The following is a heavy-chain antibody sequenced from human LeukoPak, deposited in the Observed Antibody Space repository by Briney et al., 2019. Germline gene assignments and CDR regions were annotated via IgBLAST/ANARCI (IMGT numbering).Heavy chain of an antibody. CDR1: GFTFDEYA. V-gene: IGHV3-9*01. D-gene: IGHD3-3*01. Sequence: GGSLRLSCAASGFTFDEYAMHWVRQAPGKGLEWVSGISYSSGSIGYVDSVKGRFTISRDNAKNSLYLQMNSLRAEDTAVYYCARMARFLEWLEAFDIWGQGTMVTVSS. CDR3: ARMARFLEWLEAFDI. J-gene: IGHJ3*02. CDR2: ISYSSGSI.